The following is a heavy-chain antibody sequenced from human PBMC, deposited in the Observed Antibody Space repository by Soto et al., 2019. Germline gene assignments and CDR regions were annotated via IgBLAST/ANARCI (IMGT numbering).Heavy chain of an antibody. CDR2: ISYDGSNK. CDR3: ARVYYDFWSGYSLSGYYYGMDV. Sequence: GGSLRLSCAASGFTFSSYAMHWVRQASGKGLEWVAVISYDGSNKYYADSVKGRFTISRDNSKNTLYLQMNSLRAEDTAVYYCARVYYDFWSGYSLSGYYYGMDVWGQGTTVTVSS. J-gene: IGHJ6*02. D-gene: IGHD3-3*01. V-gene: IGHV3-30-3*01. CDR1: GFTFSSYA.